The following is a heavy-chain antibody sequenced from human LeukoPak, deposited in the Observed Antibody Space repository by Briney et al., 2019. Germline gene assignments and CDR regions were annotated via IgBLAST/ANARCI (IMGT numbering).Heavy chain of an antibody. CDR1: GFTFSSYG. CDR2: ISYDGGNK. CDR3: AKDLERHIVVVTASAVDY. D-gene: IGHD2-21*02. J-gene: IGHJ4*02. V-gene: IGHV3-30*18. Sequence: GGSLRLSCAASGFTFSSYGMHWVRQAPGKGLEWVAVISYDGGNKYYADSVKGRFTISRDNSKNTLYLQMNSLRAEDTAVYYCAKDLERHIVVVTASAVDYWGQGTLVTVSS.